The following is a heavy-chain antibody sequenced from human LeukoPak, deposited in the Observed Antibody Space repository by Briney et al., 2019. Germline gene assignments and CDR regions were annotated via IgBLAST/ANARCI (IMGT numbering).Heavy chain of an antibody. CDR3: ARAGSGYSYGYYFDY. D-gene: IGHD5-18*01. Sequence: SETLSLTCTVSGGSISSYYWSWIRQPPGKGLEWIVYIYYSGSTNYNPSLKSRVTISVDTSKNQFSLKLSSVTAADTAVYYCARAGSGYSYGYYFDYWGQGTLVTVSS. CDR1: GGSISSYY. J-gene: IGHJ4*02. V-gene: IGHV4-59*01. CDR2: IYYSGST.